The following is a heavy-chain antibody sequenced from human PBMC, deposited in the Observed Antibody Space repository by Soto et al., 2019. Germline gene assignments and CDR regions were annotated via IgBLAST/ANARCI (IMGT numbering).Heavy chain of an antibody. CDR3: ACYYDSSGYPITYNWFDP. D-gene: IGHD3-22*01. Sequence: SVKVSCKASGGTFSSYAISWVRQAPGQGLEWMGGIIPIFGTANDAQKFQGRVTITADKSTSTAYMELSSLKSEDTAVYYCACYYDSSGYPITYNWFDPWGQGTLVTVSS. CDR2: IIPIFGTA. V-gene: IGHV1-69*06. CDR1: GGTFSSYA. J-gene: IGHJ5*02.